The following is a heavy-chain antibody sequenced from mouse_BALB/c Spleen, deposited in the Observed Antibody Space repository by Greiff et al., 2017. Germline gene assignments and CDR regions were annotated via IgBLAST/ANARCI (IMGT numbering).Heavy chain of an antibody. V-gene: IGHV1-14*01. CDR1: GYTFTSYV. CDR2: INPYNDGT. CDR3: ARTKVTTYYYAMDY. J-gene: IGHJ4*01. Sequence: EVQRVESGPELVKPGASVKMSCKASGYTFTSYVMHWVKQKPGQGLEWIGYINPYNDGTKYNEKFKGKATLTSDKSSSTAYMELSSLTSEDSAVYYCARTKVTTYYYAMDYWGQGTSVTVSS. D-gene: IGHD2-5*01.